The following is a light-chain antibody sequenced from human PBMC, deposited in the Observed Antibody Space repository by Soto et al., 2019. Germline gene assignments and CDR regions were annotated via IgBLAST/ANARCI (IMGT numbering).Light chain of an antibody. CDR1: QSVLYSSINKNH. CDR2: WAS. V-gene: IGKV4-1*01. J-gene: IGKJ1*01. CDR3: QQYYSSPRT. Sequence: DIVMTQSPDSLAVSLVERATINCKSSQSVLYSSINKNHLAWYQQKPGQPPKLLMYWASTRESGVPDRFSGSGYGTDFTLTISSLQAEDVAVYYCQQYYSSPRTFGQGTKVEIK.